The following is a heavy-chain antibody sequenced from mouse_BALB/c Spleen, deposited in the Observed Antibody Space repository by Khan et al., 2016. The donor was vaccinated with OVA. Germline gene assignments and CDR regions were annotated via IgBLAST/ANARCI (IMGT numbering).Heavy chain of an antibody. CDR2: ISTYYGDV. CDR1: GYTFTDFT. CDR3: GRGGGGNRFAY. J-gene: IGHJ3*01. Sequence: QVQLKESGAELVRPGVSVKISCKGSGYTFTDFTMHWVKQSHAKSLEWIGVISTYYGDVTYNQKFKGKATMTVDKSSSTAYMELARLTSEDSAIFNRGRGGGGNRFAYWGQGTLVTVSA. V-gene: IGHV1S137*01.